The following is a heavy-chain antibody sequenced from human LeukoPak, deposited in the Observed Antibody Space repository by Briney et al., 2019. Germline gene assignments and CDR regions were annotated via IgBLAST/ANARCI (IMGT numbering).Heavy chain of an antibody. V-gene: IGHV3-21*01. D-gene: IGHD3-3*01. J-gene: IGHJ4*02. CDR3: AREIFWSGYYSNLHFDY. CDR2: ISSSGSYI. Sequence: SGGSLRLSCVASEFTFSSYNMNWVRQAPGKGLEWVSSISSSGSYIYYADAVKGRFTISRDNAKNSLYLQMNSLRAEDTAVYYCAREIFWSGYYSNLHFDYWGRGTQVTVSS. CDR1: EFTFSSYN.